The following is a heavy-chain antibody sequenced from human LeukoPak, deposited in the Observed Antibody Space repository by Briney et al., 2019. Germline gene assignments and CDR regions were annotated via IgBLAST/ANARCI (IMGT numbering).Heavy chain of an antibody. CDR2: ISSGGSTI. CDR1: GFTFSIYS. V-gene: IGHV3-48*04. D-gene: IGHD3-10*01. Sequence: GGSLRLSCAASGFTFSIYSMNWVRQAPGKGLEWISYISSGGSTIYYADSVKGRFTISRDNAKNSLYLQMNSLRAEDTAVYYCAKNYASGSYGDFWGQGTLVTVSS. CDR3: AKNYASGSYGDF. J-gene: IGHJ4*02.